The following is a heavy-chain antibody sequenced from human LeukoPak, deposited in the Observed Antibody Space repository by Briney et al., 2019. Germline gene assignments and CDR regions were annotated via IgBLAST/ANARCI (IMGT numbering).Heavy chain of an antibody. CDR3: ASRGENHLTY. J-gene: IGHJ4*02. Sequence: GGSLRLSCAASGFTFSSYGMHWVRQAPGKGLEWVAFIRYDGSNKYFADSVKGRFTISRDNSKNTLYLQMNSLRAEDTAVYYCASRGENHLTYWGQGTLVTVSS. D-gene: IGHD3-16*01. CDR1: GFTFSSYG. CDR2: IRYDGSNK. V-gene: IGHV3-30*02.